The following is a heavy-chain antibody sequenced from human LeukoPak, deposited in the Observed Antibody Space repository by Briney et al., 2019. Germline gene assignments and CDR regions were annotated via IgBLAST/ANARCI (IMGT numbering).Heavy chain of an antibody. J-gene: IGHJ4*01. CDR2: IEPSGFTN. V-gene: IGHV3-21*03. D-gene: IGHD1-14*01. Sequence: GGSLRLSCAASGLTFTTYAMNWVRQAPGRGLEWVSSIEPSGFTNFYANSVKGRFTISRDNAKNSLYLQMNSLRPDDTALYFCASGIRERGFDYWGHGTLVTVSS. CDR1: GLTFTTYA. CDR3: ASGIRERGFDY.